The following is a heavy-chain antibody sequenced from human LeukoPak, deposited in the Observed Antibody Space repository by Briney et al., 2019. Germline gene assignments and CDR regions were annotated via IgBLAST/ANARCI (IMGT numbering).Heavy chain of an antibody. CDR1: GFTFTSSA. Sequence: SVKVSCKASGFTFTSSAVQWVRQARGQRLEWIGWIVVGSGNSNYAQKFQERVTITRDMSTSTAYMELSSLRSEDTAVYYCAADHLHYDSSGSKENWGQGTLVTVSS. CDR3: AADHLHYDSSGSKEN. V-gene: IGHV1-58*01. D-gene: IGHD3-22*01. J-gene: IGHJ4*02. CDR2: IVVGSGNS.